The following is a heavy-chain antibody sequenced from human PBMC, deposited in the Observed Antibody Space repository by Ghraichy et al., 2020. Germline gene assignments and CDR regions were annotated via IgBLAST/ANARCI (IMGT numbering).Heavy chain of an antibody. J-gene: IGHJ4*02. V-gene: IGHV3-7*01. CDR3: ARGAASPAY. CDR1: GFTFGSYW. CDR2: INQDGSDK. D-gene: IGHD1-14*01. Sequence: GGSLRLSCAASGFTFGSYWMTWVRQAPGKGLEWVAYINQDGSDKSYVDSVRGRFTISRDNAKNSLFLQMNSLRVEDTAVYYCARGAASPAYWGQGTLVTVSS.